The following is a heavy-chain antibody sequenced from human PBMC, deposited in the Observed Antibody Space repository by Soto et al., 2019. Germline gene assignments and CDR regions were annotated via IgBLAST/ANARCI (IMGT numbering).Heavy chain of an antibody. CDR1: GGTFKNYA. V-gene: IGHV1-69*01. J-gene: IGHJ4*02. CDR2: IIPVFDEL. CDR3: ARASDTSGYYY. D-gene: IGHD3-22*01. Sequence: QVQLVQSESEVKKPGSSVKVSCKVSGGTFKNYAISCVRQAPGQGLEWVGGIIPVFDELNYAPKLQGRVTITADEVTSTAHLELGRLTSEDTAVYFCARASDTSGYYYWGQGTLVTVSS.